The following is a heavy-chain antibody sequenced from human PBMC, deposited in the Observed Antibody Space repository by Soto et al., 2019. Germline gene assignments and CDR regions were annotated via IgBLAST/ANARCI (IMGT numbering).Heavy chain of an antibody. Sequence: ASVKVSCKASGYTFTGYDINWVRRATGQGLEWMGWMNPNSGNTGYAQNFQGRVTMTRNTSISIAYMELSSLRSEDTAVYYCAREGYRSGNELFDPWGQGTLVTVSS. J-gene: IGHJ5*02. V-gene: IGHV1-8*01. D-gene: IGHD2-15*01. CDR3: AREGYRSGNELFDP. CDR1: GYTFTGYD. CDR2: MNPNSGNT.